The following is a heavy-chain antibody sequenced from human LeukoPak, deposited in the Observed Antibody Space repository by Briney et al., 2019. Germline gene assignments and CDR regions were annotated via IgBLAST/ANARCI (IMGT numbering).Heavy chain of an antibody. J-gene: IGHJ4*02. CDR2: ISSSSSYI. CDR1: GFTFSSYS. V-gene: IGHV3-21*01. CDR3: ARPRGNVEMATIPFDY. Sequence: GGSLRLSCVVSGFTFSSYSMNWVRQAPGKGLEWVSSISSSSSYIYYADSVKGRFTISRDNAKNSLYLQMNSLRAEDTAVYYCARPRGNVEMATIPFDYWGQGTLVSVSS. D-gene: IGHD5-24*01.